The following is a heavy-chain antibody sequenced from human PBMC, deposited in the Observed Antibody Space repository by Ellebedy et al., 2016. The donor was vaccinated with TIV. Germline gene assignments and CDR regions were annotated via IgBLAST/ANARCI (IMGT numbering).Heavy chain of an antibody. J-gene: IGHJ5*02. CDR1: GGTFSSYA. CDR3: ARDRITVTNGGNWFDP. D-gene: IGHD1-20*01. CDR2: YIPVFGSA. Sequence: PSVKVSCKASGGTFSSYAISWLRQAPGQGLEWMGGYIPVFGSANYAPKFQGRVTITTDKSTSTAYMELTSLRSEDTAVYYCARDRITVTNGGNWFDPWGQGTLVTVSS. V-gene: IGHV1-69*05.